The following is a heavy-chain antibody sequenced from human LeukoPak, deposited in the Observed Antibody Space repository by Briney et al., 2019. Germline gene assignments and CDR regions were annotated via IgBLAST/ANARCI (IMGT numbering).Heavy chain of an antibody. CDR1: GFTFSSYS. D-gene: IGHD3-22*01. J-gene: IGHJ5*02. Sequence: GGSLRLSCAASGFTFSSYSMNWVRQAPGKGLEWVSSISSSSSYIYYADSVKGRFTISRDNAKNSLYLQMNSLRAEDTAVYYCAREYYYDSSGYPNWFNPWGQGTLVTVSS. CDR2: ISSSSSYI. CDR3: AREYYYDSSGYPNWFNP. V-gene: IGHV3-21*01.